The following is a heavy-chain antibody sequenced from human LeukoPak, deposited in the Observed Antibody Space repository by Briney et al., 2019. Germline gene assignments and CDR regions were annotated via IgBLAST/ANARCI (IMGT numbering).Heavy chain of an antibody. CDR2: IYPGDSDT. CDR1: GYTFTSFW. V-gene: IGHV5-51*01. Sequence: GESLKISCKGSGYTFTSFWIGWVRQMPGKGLEWMGIIYPGDSDTRYSPSFQGQVTISADKSISTAYLQWSSLKASDTAMYYCARHFYYGSGSYYKGPLDYWGQGTLVTVSS. D-gene: IGHD3-10*01. J-gene: IGHJ4*02. CDR3: ARHFYYGSGSYYKGPLDY.